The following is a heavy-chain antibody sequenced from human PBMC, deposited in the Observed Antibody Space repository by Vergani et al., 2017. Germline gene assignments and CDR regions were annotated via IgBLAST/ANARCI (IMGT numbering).Heavy chain of an antibody. V-gene: IGHV4-39*01. CDR1: GGSINPSSSF. J-gene: IGHJ2*01. Sequence: QFQLLDSGPGLVKPSETLSLICTVSGGSINPSSSFWGGIRQSPGKGLEWSGGINYVGMTYYIPSLQGLATVFVDTSKNQFSLSLTSVTAADTAVYYCARGREVNWYLDLWGRGTLVTVSS. CDR3: ARGREVNWYLDL. D-gene: IGHD3-10*01. CDR2: INYVGMT.